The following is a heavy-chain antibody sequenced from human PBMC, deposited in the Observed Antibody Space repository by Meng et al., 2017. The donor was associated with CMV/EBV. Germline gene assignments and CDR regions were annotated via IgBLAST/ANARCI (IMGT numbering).Heavy chain of an antibody. J-gene: IGHJ4*02. CDR1: GFTFSSYS. Sequence: GESLKISCAASGFTFSSYSMNWVRQAPGKGLEWVSSISSSSSYRYYADSVKGRFTISRDNAKNSLYLQMNSLRAEDTAVYYCARFYIAAAGVSDYWGQGTLVTVSS. CDR2: ISSSSSYR. D-gene: IGHD6-13*01. V-gene: IGHV3-21*01. CDR3: ARFYIAAAGVSDY.